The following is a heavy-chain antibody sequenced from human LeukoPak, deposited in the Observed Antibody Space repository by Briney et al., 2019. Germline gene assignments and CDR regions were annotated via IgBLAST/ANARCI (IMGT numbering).Heavy chain of an antibody. CDR1: GFSVSSDY. CDR2: ISSGGDIM. V-gene: IGHV3-21*05. CDR3: AKEGLLTMIVVVTDAFDI. Sequence: GGSLRLSCAASGFSVSSDYMNWVRQAPGKGLQWVSYISSGGDIMHYADSVKGRFTISRDNAKNSLYLQMNSLRAEDTAVYYCAKEGLLTMIVVVTDAFDIWGQGTMVTVSS. J-gene: IGHJ3*02. D-gene: IGHD3-22*01.